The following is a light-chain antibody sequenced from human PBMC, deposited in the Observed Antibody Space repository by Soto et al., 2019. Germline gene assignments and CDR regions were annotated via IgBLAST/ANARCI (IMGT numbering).Light chain of an antibody. V-gene: IGKV2-30*01. CDR2: KVS. J-gene: IGKJ5*01. CDR3: MQGTHWPIT. Sequence: DVVMTQSPLSLAVTLGQPASISCRSSQGLLYSDGNTYLNWFXKRQGQAQRXLIYKVSDRDSGVPDRFSGSGSGTDLAMKISRVEAEDVGVDDCMQGTHWPITFGQGTRLEIK. CDR1: QGLLYSDGNTY.